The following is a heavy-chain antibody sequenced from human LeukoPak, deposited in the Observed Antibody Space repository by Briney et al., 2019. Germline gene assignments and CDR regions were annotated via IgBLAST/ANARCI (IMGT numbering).Heavy chain of an antibody. V-gene: IGHV3-30*02. CDR3: ARDESPYKPDYGEYDAFDI. CDR2: IRYDGSNK. D-gene: IGHD4-17*01. CDR1: GFTFSSYG. Sequence: LAAGSLRLSCAASGFTFSSYGMHWVRQAPGKGLEWVAFIRYDGSNKYYADSVKGRFTISRDNSKNTLYLQMNSLRAEDTAVYYCARDESPYKPDYGEYDAFDIWGQGTMVTVSS. J-gene: IGHJ3*02.